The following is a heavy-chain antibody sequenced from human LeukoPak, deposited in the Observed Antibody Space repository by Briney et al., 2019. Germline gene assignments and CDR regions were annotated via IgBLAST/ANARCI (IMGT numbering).Heavy chain of an antibody. V-gene: IGHV3-49*04. J-gene: IGHJ4*02. CDR3: TRDYEGSRY. Sequence: GRSLRLSCTASGFTFGDYAMSWVRQAPGKGLEWVGFIRSKPYGGTTEYAASVKGRFTISRDDSESIAYLKINTLKTEDTAVYYCTRDYEGSRYWGQGTLVTVSS. CDR2: IRSKPYGGTT. CDR1: GFTFGDYA. D-gene: IGHD3-10*01.